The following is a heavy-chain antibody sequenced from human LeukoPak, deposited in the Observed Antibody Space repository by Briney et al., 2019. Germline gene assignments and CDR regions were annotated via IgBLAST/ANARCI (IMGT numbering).Heavy chain of an antibody. D-gene: IGHD1-26*01. CDR2: ISGYNGNT. J-gene: IGHJ4*02. V-gene: IGHV1-18*01. CDR1: GYSFTNYG. CDR3: ARLVGGTTFGDGDYSDY. Sequence: ASVKVSCKASGYSFTNYGISWVRQAPGQGLEWMGWISGYNGNTKYAQKLQGRVTMTTDTSTSTAYMELRSLKSDDTAVYYCARLVGGTTFGDGDYSDYWGQGTLVTVSS.